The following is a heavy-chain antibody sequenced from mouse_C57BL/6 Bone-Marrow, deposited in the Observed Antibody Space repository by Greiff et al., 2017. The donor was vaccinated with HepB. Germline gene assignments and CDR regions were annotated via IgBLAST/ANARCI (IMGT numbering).Heavy chain of an antibody. CDR3: TRVPYYSNYYYYAMDY. J-gene: IGHJ4*01. CDR1: GFTFSSYA. D-gene: IGHD2-5*01. Sequence: EVKLVESGEGLVKPGGSLKLSCAASGFTFSSYAMSWVRQTPEKRLEWVAYISSGGDYIYYADTVKGRCTISRDNARNTLYLQMSSLKSEDTAMYYCTRVPYYSNYYYYAMDYWGQGTSVTVSS. CDR2: ISSGGDYI. V-gene: IGHV5-9-1*02.